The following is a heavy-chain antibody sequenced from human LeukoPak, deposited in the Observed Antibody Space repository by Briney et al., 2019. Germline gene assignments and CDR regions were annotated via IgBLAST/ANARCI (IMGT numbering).Heavy chain of an antibody. CDR2: IYTSGST. V-gene: IGHV4-59*01. Sequence: SETLSLTCTVSGGSISIYSWTWIRQPPGKGLEWIGYIYTSGSTTYNPSLKSRVTISVDTSKNQFSPKLSSVTAADTAVYYCARQGSSDWFDPWGQGTLVTVSS. D-gene: IGHD6-6*01. J-gene: IGHJ5*02. CDR3: ARQGSSDWFDP. CDR1: GGSISIYS.